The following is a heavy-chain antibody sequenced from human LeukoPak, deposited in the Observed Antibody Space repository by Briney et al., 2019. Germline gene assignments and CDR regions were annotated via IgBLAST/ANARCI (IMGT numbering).Heavy chain of an antibody. CDR1: GFTFISYA. Sequence: GGSLRLSCASTGFTFISYAMRRARQAPGKGLEWVETVSSSGGSTYYVDPGKGLFTISRDNPKNTLYLKVNSLRPEDTAVYYCAKGVGAYCSRDCYWFDYWGQGTLVTVSS. CDR2: VSSSGGST. V-gene: IGHV3-23*01. J-gene: IGHJ4*02. CDR3: AKGVGAYCSRDCYWFDY. D-gene: IGHD2-21*02.